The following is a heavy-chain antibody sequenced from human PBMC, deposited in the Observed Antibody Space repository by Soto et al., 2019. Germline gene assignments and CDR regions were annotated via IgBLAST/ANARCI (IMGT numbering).Heavy chain of an antibody. Sequence: EVQLVESGGGLVKPGGSLRLSCAASGFTFSNAWMSWVRQAPGKGLEWVGHINSKPDGGTTVYAAPVKGRFTISRDDSKNTLYLQMNSLKTEDTAVYYCGMDVWGQGTTVTVSS. CDR1: GFTFSNAW. CDR2: INSKPDGGTT. V-gene: IGHV3-15*01. CDR3: GMDV. J-gene: IGHJ6*02.